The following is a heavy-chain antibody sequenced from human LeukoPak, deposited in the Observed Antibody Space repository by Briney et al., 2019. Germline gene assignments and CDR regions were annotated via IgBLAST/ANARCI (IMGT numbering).Heavy chain of an antibody. J-gene: IGHJ4*02. CDR1: GGSISSRPYY. Sequence: TPSETLSLTCTVSGGSISSRPYYWGWVRQPPGKGLEWIVTISYSGTTYYSPSLKSRVTISLDTSKNQFSLKLSSVTAADTAVYYCARDWGVYYDSSGYSHLWYFDKWGQGTLVTVSS. CDR3: ARDWGVYYDSSGYSHLWYFDK. D-gene: IGHD3-22*01. V-gene: IGHV4-39*07. CDR2: ISYSGTT.